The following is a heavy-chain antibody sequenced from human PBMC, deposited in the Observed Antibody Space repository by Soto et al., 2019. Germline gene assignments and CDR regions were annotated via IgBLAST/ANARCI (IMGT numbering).Heavy chain of an antibody. D-gene: IGHD3-10*01. CDR3: ARSHYYGSGSYYNFYGMDV. CDR2: IYTRGST. Sequence: SETLSLTCTVSGGSISSYYWSWIRQPAGKGLEWIGRIYTRGSTNYNPSLKSRVTMSVETSKNQFSLKLGSVSAADTAVYYCARSHYYGSGSYYNFYGMDVWGQGTTVTVSS. CDR1: GGSISSYY. J-gene: IGHJ6*02. V-gene: IGHV4-4*07.